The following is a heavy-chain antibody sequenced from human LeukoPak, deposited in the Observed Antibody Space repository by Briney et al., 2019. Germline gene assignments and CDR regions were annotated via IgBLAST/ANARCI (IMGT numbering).Heavy chain of an antibody. J-gene: IGHJ1*01. CDR1: GASTSTYY. CDR2: LYYSGST. D-gene: IGHD2/OR15-2a*01. Sequence: PSETLSLTCTVSGASTSTYYWSWIRQPPGKGPQWIGYLYYSGSTTYSPSLKSRVTMSVDTSKSQFSLKLNSVTAADTAIYYCARVRGTFETDWGQGTLVTVSS. V-gene: IGHV4-59*01. CDR3: ARVRGTFETD.